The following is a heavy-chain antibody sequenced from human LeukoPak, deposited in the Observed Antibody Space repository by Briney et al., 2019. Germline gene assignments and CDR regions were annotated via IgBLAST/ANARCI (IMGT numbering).Heavy chain of an antibody. Sequence: GGSLRLSCAASGFTFSSYAMHWVRQAPGKGLEWVAVISTDGSNKYTADSVKGRFTIFRDNSKNTLDLQLNSLRAEDTAMYYCVRERGPYDAFDIWGQGTMVTVSS. CDR1: GFTFSSYA. CDR3: VRERGPYDAFDI. J-gene: IGHJ3*02. CDR2: ISTDGSNK. V-gene: IGHV3-30-3*01.